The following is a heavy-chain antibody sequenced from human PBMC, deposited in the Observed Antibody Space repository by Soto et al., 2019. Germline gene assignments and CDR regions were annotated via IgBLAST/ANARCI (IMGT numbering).Heavy chain of an antibody. CDR2: FDPEDGET. V-gene: IGHV1-24*01. Sequence: ASVKVSCKVSGYTLTKLCMHWVRQAPGTGLEWMGGFDPEDGETIYAQKFQGRVTMTEDTSADTAYMELSSLRSEDTAVYYCATVHRLSYSYCPTLTYNWFDPWGQGTLVTVSS. D-gene: IGHD1-26*01. J-gene: IGHJ5*02. CDR3: ATVHRLSYSYCPTLTYNWFDP. CDR1: GYTLTKLC.